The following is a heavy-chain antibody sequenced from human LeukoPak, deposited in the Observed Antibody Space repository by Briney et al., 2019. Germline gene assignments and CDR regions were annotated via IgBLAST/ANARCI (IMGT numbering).Heavy chain of an antibody. CDR2: IYYRGST. D-gene: IGHD4-11*01. Sequence: KSSETLSLTCTVSVGSISSSSYYWGWIRQPPGKGLEWIGSIYYRGSTYYNPSLKSRVTISVDTSKNQFSLKLSSVTAADTAVYYCARSGPDYSNHLRFSKEYYYYMDVWGKGTTVTVSS. CDR1: VGSISSSSYY. J-gene: IGHJ6*03. CDR3: ARSGPDYSNHLRFSKEYYYYMDV. V-gene: IGHV4-39*07.